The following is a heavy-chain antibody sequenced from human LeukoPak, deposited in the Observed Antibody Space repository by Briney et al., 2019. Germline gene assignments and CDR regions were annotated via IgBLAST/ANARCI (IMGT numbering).Heavy chain of an antibody. CDR2: INHSGST. D-gene: IGHD5-18*01. V-gene: IGHV4-34*01. J-gene: IGHJ4*02. Sequence: SETLSLTCAIYGGSFSGYYWSWIRQPPGKGLEWIGEINHSGSTNYNPSLKSRVTISVDTSKNQFSLKLSSVTAADTAVYYCARECRIQLWNYLDYWGQGTLATVSS. CDR1: GGSFSGYY. CDR3: ARECRIQLWNYLDY.